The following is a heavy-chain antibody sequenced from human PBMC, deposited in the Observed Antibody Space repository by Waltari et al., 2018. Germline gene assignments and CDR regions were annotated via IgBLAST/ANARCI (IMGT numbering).Heavy chain of an antibody. CDR3: ARGSQRARLGSLFDY. J-gene: IGHJ4*02. CDR2: TRNKANSYTT. V-gene: IGHV3-72*01. CDR1: GFTFSDHY. D-gene: IGHD2-2*01. Sequence: EVQLVESGGGLVQPGGSLRLSCAASGFTFSDHYMDWVRQAPGKGLEWVGRTRNKANSYTTEYAASVKGRFTISRDDSKNSLYLQMNSLKTEDTAVYYCARGSQRARLGSLFDYWGQGTLVTVSS.